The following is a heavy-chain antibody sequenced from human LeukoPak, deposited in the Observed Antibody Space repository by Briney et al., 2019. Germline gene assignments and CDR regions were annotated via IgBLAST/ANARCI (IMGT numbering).Heavy chain of an antibody. Sequence: SVKVSCKASGGTFSSYAISWVRQAPGQGLEWMGGIIPIFGTANYAQKFQGRVTITADESTSTAYMELSSLRSEDTAVYYCARPRGRRENFYYDSSGYSFDYWGQGTLVTVSS. CDR1: GGTFSSYA. V-gene: IGHV1-69*13. CDR2: IIPIFGTA. D-gene: IGHD3-22*01. CDR3: ARPRGRRENFYYDSSGYSFDY. J-gene: IGHJ4*02.